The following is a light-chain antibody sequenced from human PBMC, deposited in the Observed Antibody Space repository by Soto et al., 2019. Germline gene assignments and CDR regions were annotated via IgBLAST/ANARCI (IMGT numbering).Light chain of an antibody. CDR2: DAS. Sequence: AIQLTQSPSSLSASVGDRVTITCRASQGISSALAWYQQKRGKAPKLLIYDASSLESGAPSRFSGSGSGTDFTLTISSLQPEDFATYYCQQFNSYPLTFGGGTKVEIK. V-gene: IGKV1-13*02. J-gene: IGKJ4*01. CDR1: QGISSA. CDR3: QQFNSYPLT.